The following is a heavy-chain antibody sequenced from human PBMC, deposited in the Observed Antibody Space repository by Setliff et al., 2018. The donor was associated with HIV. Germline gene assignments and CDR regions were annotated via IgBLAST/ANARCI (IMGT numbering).Heavy chain of an antibody. CDR3: ARGGGSRAATSSYYYMDV. V-gene: IGHV4-31*03. J-gene: IGHJ6*03. CDR1: GGSISIGGYY. D-gene: IGHD2-15*01. Sequence: SETLSLTCTVSGGSISIGGYYWGWIRQHPGKGLEWIGYIYRNGGTYYNPSLKSRVIISVDTSKNQFSLKLSSVTAADTAVYYCARGGGSRAATSSYYYMDVWGKGTTVTVSS. CDR2: IYRNGGT.